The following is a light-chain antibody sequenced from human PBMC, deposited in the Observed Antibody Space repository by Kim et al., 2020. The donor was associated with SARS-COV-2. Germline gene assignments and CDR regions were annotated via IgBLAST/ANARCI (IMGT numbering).Light chain of an antibody. CDR3: QQNSSTPYT. Sequence: DIVMTQSPDSLAVSLGERATINCKSSQSVLYGSNSKNYLAWYQQKPRQPPKLLIYWASTRESGVPDRFSGSGSGTDFTLTISSLQAEDVAVYYCQQNSSTPYTFGQGTKLEI. CDR1: QSVLYGSNSKNY. V-gene: IGKV4-1*01. J-gene: IGKJ2*01. CDR2: WAS.